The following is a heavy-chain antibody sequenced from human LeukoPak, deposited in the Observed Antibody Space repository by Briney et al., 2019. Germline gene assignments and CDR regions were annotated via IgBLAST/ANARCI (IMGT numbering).Heavy chain of an antibody. V-gene: IGHV1-46*01. Sequence: ASVKVSCKASGYTFTSYYMHWVRQAPGQGLEWMGIINPSGGSTSYAQKFQGRVTMTRDTSTSTVHMELSSLRSEDTAVYYCAREFRYCSGGSCPRGYYYYGMDVWGQGTTVTVSS. CDR1: GYTFTSYY. CDR3: AREFRYCSGGSCPRGYYYYGMDV. D-gene: IGHD2-15*01. J-gene: IGHJ6*02. CDR2: INPSGGST.